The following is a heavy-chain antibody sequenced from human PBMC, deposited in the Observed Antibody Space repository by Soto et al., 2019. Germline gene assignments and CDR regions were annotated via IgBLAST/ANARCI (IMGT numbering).Heavy chain of an antibody. CDR2: MYYSGTT. D-gene: IGHD3-22*01. CDR1: GGSISSSDFY. V-gene: IGHV4-39*01. CDR3: AVVDSTGNWFDP. J-gene: IGHJ5*02. Sequence: SETLSLTCTVSGGSISSSDFYWGWLRQPPGKGLDFIGSMYYSGTTYYNPSLKNRITISVDTSKNQFSLKLISVTAADTAVYYCAVVDSTGNWFDPWGQGALVSVSS.